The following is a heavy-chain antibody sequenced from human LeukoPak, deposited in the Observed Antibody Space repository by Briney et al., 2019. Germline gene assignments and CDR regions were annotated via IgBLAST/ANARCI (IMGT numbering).Heavy chain of an antibody. CDR1: GFTLSSNY. Sequence: GGSLRLSCAASGFTLSSNYMSWVRQAPGKGLEGVSVIYSGGSTYYADSVKGRFTISRDNSKNTLYLQMNSLRAEDTAVYYCARASAHSAFNAFDIWGQGTMVIVSS. CDR3: ARASAHSAFNAFDI. D-gene: IGHD1-26*01. V-gene: IGHV3-53*01. J-gene: IGHJ3*02. CDR2: IYSGGST.